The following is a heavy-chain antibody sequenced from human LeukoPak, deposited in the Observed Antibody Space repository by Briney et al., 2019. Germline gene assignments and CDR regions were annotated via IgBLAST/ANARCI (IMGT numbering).Heavy chain of an antibody. V-gene: IGHV4-4*09. CDR3: ARGYYGSGSHCCHMDV. CDR2: IYTSGST. Sequence: SETLSLTCTVSGGSISSYYWSWIRQPPGKGLEWIGYIYTSGSTNYNSSLKSRVTISVDTSKNQFSLKLTPVTAADTAVYYCARGYYGSGSHCCHMDVWGKGTTITVS. CDR1: GGSISSYY. D-gene: IGHD3-10*01. J-gene: IGHJ6*03.